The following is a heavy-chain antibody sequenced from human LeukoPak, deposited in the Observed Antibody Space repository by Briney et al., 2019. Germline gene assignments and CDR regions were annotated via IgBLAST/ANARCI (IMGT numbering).Heavy chain of an antibody. D-gene: IGHD6-25*01. V-gene: IGHV3-48*01. CDR2: ISSSSSTI. Sequence: QSGGSLRLSCAASGFTFSSYSMNWVRQAPGKGLEWVSYISSSSSTIYYADSVKGRFTISRDNAKNSLYLQMNSLRAEDTAVYYCAREGIAAIDAFDIWGQGTMVTVSS. CDR1: GFTFSSYS. J-gene: IGHJ3*02. CDR3: AREGIAAIDAFDI.